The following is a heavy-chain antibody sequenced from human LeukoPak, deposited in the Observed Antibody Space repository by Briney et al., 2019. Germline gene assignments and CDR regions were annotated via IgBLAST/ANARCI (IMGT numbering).Heavy chain of an antibody. V-gene: IGHV5-51*01. D-gene: IGHD4-23*01. CDR3: ATYSGHSVFDY. CDR1: GYTFTNYW. J-gene: IGHJ4*02. CDR2: IYPGDSDT. Sequence: GESLKISCKTSGYTFTNYWIGWVRQMPGKGLEWMGIIYPGDSDTRYSPSFQGQVTVSADKSISTAYLQWSSLEASDTAMYYCATYSGHSVFDYWGQGTLVTVSS.